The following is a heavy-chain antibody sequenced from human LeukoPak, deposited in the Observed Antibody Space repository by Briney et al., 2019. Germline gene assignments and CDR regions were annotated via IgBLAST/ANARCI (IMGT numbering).Heavy chain of an antibody. CDR1: GFTFSSYS. D-gene: IGHD3-9*01. V-gene: IGHV3-21*01. Sequence: GGSLRLSCGASGFTFSSYSMNWVRQAPGKGLEWVSSISSSSSYIYCADSVKGRFTISRDNAKNSLYLHMNSLSAEDTAVYYCARDVPPPYYDILTGYSPDFDYWGQGTLVTVSS. CDR2: ISSSSSYI. J-gene: IGHJ4*02. CDR3: ARDVPPPYYDILTGYSPDFDY.